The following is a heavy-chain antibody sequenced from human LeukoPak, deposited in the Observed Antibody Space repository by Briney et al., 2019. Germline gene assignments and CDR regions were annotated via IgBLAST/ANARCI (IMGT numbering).Heavy chain of an antibody. J-gene: IGHJ5*02. CDR2: IDTSGST. D-gene: IGHD4-17*01. CDR3: ARITPGDYARERFNWFDP. CDR1: GGSISSGSYY. Sequence: PSETLSLTCTVSGGSISSGSYYWSWIRQPAGKGLESIGRIDTSGSTNYNPSLKSRVTISVDTSKNQFSLKLSSVTAADTAVYYCARITPGDYARERFNWFDPWGQGTLVTVSS. V-gene: IGHV4-61*02.